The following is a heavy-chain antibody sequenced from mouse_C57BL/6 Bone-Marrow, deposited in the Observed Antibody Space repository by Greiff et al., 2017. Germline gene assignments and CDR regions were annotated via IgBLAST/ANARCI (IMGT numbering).Heavy chain of an antibody. D-gene: IGHD1-1*01. CDR1: GFTFTDYY. V-gene: IGHV7-3*01. Sequence: EVKLVESGGGLVQPGGSLSLSCAASGFTFTDYYMSWVRQPPGKALEWLGFIRNKANGYTTEYSASVKGRFTISRDNSQSILYLQMNALRAEDSATYYCARYRIYYYGSSYEDYAMDYWGQGTSVTVSS. CDR3: ARYRIYYYGSSYEDYAMDY. J-gene: IGHJ4*01. CDR2: IRNKANGYTT.